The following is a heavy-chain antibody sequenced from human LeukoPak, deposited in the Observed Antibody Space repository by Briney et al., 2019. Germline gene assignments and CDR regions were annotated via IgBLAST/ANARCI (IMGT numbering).Heavy chain of an antibody. Sequence: SETLSLTCTVSGGSIRTDGSYWAWIRQPPGKGLEWIGSIYIDGITHYNSSLQSRVTISVDTSKNQFSLKLSSVTAADTAVYYCARGPGSGSYFDYWGQGTLVTVSS. J-gene: IGHJ4*02. V-gene: IGHV4-39*07. D-gene: IGHD3-10*01. CDR1: GGSIRTDGSY. CDR3: ARGPGSGSYFDY. CDR2: IYIDGIT.